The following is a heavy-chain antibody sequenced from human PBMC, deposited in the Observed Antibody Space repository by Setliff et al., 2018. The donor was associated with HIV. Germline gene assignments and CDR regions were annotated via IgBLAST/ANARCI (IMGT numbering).Heavy chain of an antibody. V-gene: IGHV4-39*07. CDR2: IYYSGST. D-gene: IGHD3-22*01. Sequence: SETLSLTCTVSGGSISDYSDYWGWIRQPPGKGLEWIGNIYYSGSTYYNPSLKSRVTMSVDTSKNQFSLKLNSVTAADTAVYYCARAGNDYYDSNGYYYVVDWFDSWGHGTLVTVSS. CDR1: GGSISDYSDY. J-gene: IGHJ5*01. CDR3: ARAGNDYYDSNGYYYVVDWFDS.